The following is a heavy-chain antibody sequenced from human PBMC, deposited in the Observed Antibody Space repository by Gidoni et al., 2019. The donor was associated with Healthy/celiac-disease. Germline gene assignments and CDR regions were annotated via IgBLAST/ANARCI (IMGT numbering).Heavy chain of an antibody. J-gene: IGHJ4*02. D-gene: IGHD5-12*01. CDR2: ISWNSGSI. CDR1: GFTFDDYA. V-gene: IGHV3-9*01. CDR3: AKDMGGVATIGLAY. Sequence: EVQLVESGGGLVQPGRSLSLSCAPSGFTFDDYAMHWVRQAPGKGLGWVSGISWNSGSIGYADSVKGRFTISRDNAKNSLYLQMNSLRAEDTALYYCAKDMGGVATIGLAYWGQGTLVTVSS.